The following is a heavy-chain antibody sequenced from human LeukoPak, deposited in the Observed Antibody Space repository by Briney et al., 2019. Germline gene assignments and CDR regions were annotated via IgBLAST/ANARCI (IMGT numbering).Heavy chain of an antibody. Sequence: SETLSLTCTVSGASIGSLYWTWIRQPPGKGLEWIGYIYYSGSTNYKYSLKSRVTISADTSKNQLSLKLTSVTAADTAVYYCARVNPVTTMGDRFDTWGQGTLVTVSS. CDR2: IYYSGST. D-gene: IGHD3-16*01. CDR1: GASIGSLY. J-gene: IGHJ5*02. CDR3: ARVNPVTTMGDRFDT. V-gene: IGHV4-59*11.